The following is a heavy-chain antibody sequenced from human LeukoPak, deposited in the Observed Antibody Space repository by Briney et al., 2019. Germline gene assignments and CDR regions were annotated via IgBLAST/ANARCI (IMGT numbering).Heavy chain of an antibody. V-gene: IGHV3-11*06. CDR2: ISSSSSYT. J-gene: IGHJ4*02. CDR3: IRGTVGAPGNDY. CDR1: GFTFSDYY. Sequence: GGSLRLSCAASGFTFSDYYMSWIRQAPGKGLEWVSYISSSSSYTNYADSVKGRFTISRDNAKNSLYLQMNSLRAEDTAVYYCIRGTVGAPGNDYWGQGTLVTVSS. D-gene: IGHD1-26*01.